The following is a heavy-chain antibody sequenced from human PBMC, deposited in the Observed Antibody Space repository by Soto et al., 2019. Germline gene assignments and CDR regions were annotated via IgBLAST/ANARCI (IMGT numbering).Heavy chain of an antibody. CDR3: ARATCSSSTCYAVYFDS. CDR2: IISTGDT. CDR1: GFTFSLYA. D-gene: IGHD2-2*01. V-gene: IGHV3-21*01. J-gene: IGHJ4*02. Sequence: GGSLRLSCVASGFTFSLYAMAWVRQAPGKGLEWVSTIISTGDTYYVDSVKGRFTISRDNAKNSLYLEMNSLRAEDTAVYYCARATCSSSTCYAVYFDSWGQGTLVTVSS.